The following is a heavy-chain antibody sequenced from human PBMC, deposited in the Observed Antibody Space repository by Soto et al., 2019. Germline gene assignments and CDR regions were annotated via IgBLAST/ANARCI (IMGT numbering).Heavy chain of an antibody. J-gene: IGHJ4*02. Sequence: GGSLRLSCVASGFSISTHALTWVRQAPGKGLEWVSSFSGRSGDTYYAASVKGRFTISGDSSKNTVILQMNNLRADDTALYYCARDSSTWPNYFDSWGQGIQVTVSS. CDR1: GFSISTHA. CDR2: FSGRSGDT. CDR3: ARDSSTWPNYFDS. D-gene: IGHD6-13*01. V-gene: IGHV3-23*01.